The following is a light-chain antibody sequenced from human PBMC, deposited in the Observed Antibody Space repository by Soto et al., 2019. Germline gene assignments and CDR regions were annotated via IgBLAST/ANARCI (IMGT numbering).Light chain of an antibody. V-gene: IGKV1-33*01. CDR1: QDINNS. CDR3: QQFDNLTLT. J-gene: IGKJ4*01. CDR2: DAS. Sequence: DIQMTQSLSSLSASVGDRVTITCQANQDINNSLNWYQQRPGEAPKLLIYDASILEAGVPSRFSGSGFGTTFTLTISSLQPEDFATYYCQQFDNLTLTFGGGTKVELK.